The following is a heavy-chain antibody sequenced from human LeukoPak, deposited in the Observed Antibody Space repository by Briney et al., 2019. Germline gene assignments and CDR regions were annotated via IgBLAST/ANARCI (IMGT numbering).Heavy chain of an antibody. Sequence: GGSLRLSCAASGFTFSSYAMHWVRQAPGKGLEWVAVISYDGSNKYYADSVKGRFTISRDNSKNTLYLQMNSLRAEDTAVYYCAKGYDSSGYYLLFDYWGQGTLITVSS. CDR2: ISYDGSNK. V-gene: IGHV3-30*04. CDR3: AKGYDSSGYYLLFDY. J-gene: IGHJ4*02. D-gene: IGHD3-22*01. CDR1: GFTFSSYA.